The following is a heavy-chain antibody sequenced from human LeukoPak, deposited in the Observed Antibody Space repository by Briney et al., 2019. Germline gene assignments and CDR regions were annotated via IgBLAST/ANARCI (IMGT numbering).Heavy chain of an antibody. D-gene: IGHD6-6*01. CDR1: GYTFTSYY. CDR2: INASGGST. J-gene: IGHJ4*02. CDR3: ARDRGAVRAARPAYYFAY. Sequence: ASVTVSCTASGYTFTSYYMHWVRQAPGQGLEWMGVINASGGSTSYAQKFQGRVTMTRDMSTSTVYMELSSLRSEDTAVYYCARDRGAVRAARPAYYFAYWGQGTLVTVSS. V-gene: IGHV1-46*01.